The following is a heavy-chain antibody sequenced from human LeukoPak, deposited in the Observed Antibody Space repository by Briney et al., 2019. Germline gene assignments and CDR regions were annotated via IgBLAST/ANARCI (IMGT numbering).Heavy chain of an antibody. CDR2: IIPIFGVS. D-gene: IGHD6-13*01. Sequence: ASVKVSCKASGGSFSNYAFSWVRQAPGQGLEWLGGIIPIFGVSNFAQKFQGRVTISADESTSTAYMELSSLRSEDTAVYYCARARGYSRRMDVWGKGTTVTVSS. CDR3: ARARGYSRRMDV. J-gene: IGHJ6*03. CDR1: GGSFSNYA. V-gene: IGHV1-69*13.